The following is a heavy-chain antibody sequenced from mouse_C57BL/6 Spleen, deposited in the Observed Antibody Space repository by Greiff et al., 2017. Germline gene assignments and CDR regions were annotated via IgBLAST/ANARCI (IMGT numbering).Heavy chain of an antibody. J-gene: IGHJ1*03. CDR1: GYTFTDYN. D-gene: IGHD1-1*01. CDR3: ARVGSSYWYFDV. Sequence: EVQLQQSGPELVKPGASVKIPCKASGYTFTDYNMAWVKQSHGKSLEWIGDINPNNGGTIYNQKFTGKATLTVDKSSSTAYMELRSLTSEDTAVYYCARVGSSYWYFDVWGTGTTVTVSS. V-gene: IGHV1-18*01. CDR2: INPNNGGT.